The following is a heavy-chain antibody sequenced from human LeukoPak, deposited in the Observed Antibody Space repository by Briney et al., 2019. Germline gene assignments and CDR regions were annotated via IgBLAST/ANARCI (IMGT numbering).Heavy chain of an antibody. CDR2: ISAYNGNT. Sequence: GASVKVSCKASGYTFTSYGISWVRQAPGQGLEWMGWISAYNGNTNYAQKLQGRVTMTTDTSTSTAYMELRSLRSDDTAVYYCARSYDYVWGSYRYISDPFDYWGQGTLVTVSS. CDR3: ARSYDYVWGSYRYISDPFDY. CDR1: GYTFTSYG. J-gene: IGHJ4*02. D-gene: IGHD3-16*02. V-gene: IGHV1-18*01.